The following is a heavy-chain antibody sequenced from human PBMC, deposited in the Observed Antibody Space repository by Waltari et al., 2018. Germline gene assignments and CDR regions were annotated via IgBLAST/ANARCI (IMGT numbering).Heavy chain of an antibody. CDR1: GFTFSSYA. CDR2: ISYDGSNK. J-gene: IGHJ6*02. CDR3: ARGRDRYDFWSGYYLGGMDV. D-gene: IGHD3-3*01. V-gene: IGHV3-30-3*01. Sequence: QVQLVESGGGVVQHGRSLRISCADSGFTFSSYAMHWVRQARGKGREWVAVISYDGSNKAYADSVKCRFTISRDNSKNTLYLQMNSLRAEDTAVYYCARGRDRYDFWSGYYLGGMDVWGQGTTVTVSS.